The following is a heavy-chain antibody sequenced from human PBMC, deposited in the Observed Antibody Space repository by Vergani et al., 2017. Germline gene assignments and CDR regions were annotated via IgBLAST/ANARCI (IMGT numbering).Heavy chain of an antibody. CDR3: ARDLVSRGYSGYDQGD. V-gene: IGHV4-39*07. CDR1: GGSISSSSYY. D-gene: IGHD5-12*01. J-gene: IGHJ4*02. Sequence: QVQLQESGPGLVKPSETLSLTCTVSGGSISSSSYYWGWIRQPPGKGLEWIGSIYYSGSTYYNPSLKSRVTISVDTSKNQFSLKLSRLRSDDTAVYYCARDLVSRGYSGYDQGDWGQGTLVTVSS. CDR2: IYYSGST.